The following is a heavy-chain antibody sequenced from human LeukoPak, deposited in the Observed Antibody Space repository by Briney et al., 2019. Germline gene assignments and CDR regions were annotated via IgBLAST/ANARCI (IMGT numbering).Heavy chain of an antibody. J-gene: IGHJ4*02. CDR3: ARAGGYSYGYVY. V-gene: IGHV3-33*01. CDR1: GFTFSSYG. CDR2: IWYDGSNK. Sequence: GGSLRLSCAASGFTFSSYGMHWVRQAPGKGLEWVAVIWYDGSNKYYADSVKGRFTISRDNSKNTLYLQMNSLRAEDTAVCYCARAGGYSYGYVYWGQGTLVTVSS. D-gene: IGHD5-18*01.